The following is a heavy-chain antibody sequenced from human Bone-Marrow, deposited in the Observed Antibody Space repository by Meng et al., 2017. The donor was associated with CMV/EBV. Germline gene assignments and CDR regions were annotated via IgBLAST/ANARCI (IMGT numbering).Heavy chain of an antibody. CDR3: ARDLPVYYYYYGMDV. CDR2: IKQDGSEK. V-gene: IGHV3-7*01. D-gene: IGHD4-17*01. Sequence: GESLKISCAASGFTFSSYWMSWVRQAPGKGLEWVANIKQDGSEKYYVDSVKGRFTISRDNAKNSLYLQMNSLRAEDTAVYYCARDLPVYYYYYGMDVWGQGTTVTVSS. J-gene: IGHJ6*01. CDR1: GFTFSSYW.